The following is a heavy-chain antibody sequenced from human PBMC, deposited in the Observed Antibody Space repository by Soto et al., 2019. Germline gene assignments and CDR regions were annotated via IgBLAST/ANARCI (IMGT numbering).Heavy chain of an antibody. J-gene: IGHJ4*02. CDR1: GFTFSSYS. CDR3: ARDIDG. D-gene: IGHD2-15*01. CDR2: ISSSSSTK. V-gene: IGHV3-48*01. Sequence: VQVVESGGGLVQPGGSLRLSCAASGFTFSSYSMNWVRQAPGKGLEWGAYISSSSSTKFYEDSVKGRFTITRDNARNSLYLQMNSLRAAATAVYYCARDIDGGGQGPLVTVSS.